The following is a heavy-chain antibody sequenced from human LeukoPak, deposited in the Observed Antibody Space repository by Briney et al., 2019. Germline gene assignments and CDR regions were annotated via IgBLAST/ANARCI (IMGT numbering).Heavy chain of an antibody. CDR2: IYSGGST. Sequence: GGSLRLSCAASGFTVSSNYMSWVRQAPGKGLEWVSVIYSGGSTYYADSVKGRLTISRDNSKNTLYLQMNSLRAEDTAVYYCARDHYYDSSGYPGFDYWGQGTLVTVSS. J-gene: IGHJ4*02. CDR3: ARDHYYDSSGYPGFDY. CDR1: GFTVSSNY. V-gene: IGHV3-53*01. D-gene: IGHD3-22*01.